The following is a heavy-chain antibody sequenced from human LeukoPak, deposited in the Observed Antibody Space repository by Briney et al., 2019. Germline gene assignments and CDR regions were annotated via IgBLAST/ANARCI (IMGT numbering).Heavy chain of an antibody. V-gene: IGHV4-61*02. J-gene: IGHJ6*03. CDR1: GGSISSGSYY. D-gene: IGHD1-26*01. CDR3: ARWENYYYYMDV. CDR2: IYTSGST. Sequence: SETLSLTCTVPGGSISSGSYYWSWIRQPAGKGLEWIGRIYTSGSTNYNPSLKSRVTISVDTSKNQFSLKLSSVTAADTAVYYCARWENYYYYMDVWGKGTTVTVSS.